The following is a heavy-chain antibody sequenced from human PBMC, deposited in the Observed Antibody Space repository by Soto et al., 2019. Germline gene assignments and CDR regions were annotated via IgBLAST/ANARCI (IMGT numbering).Heavy chain of an antibody. CDR1: GFSFSSYT. D-gene: IGHD1-1*01. Sequence: TGGSLRLSCAASGFSFSSYTMSWVRQAPGKGLEWVSDISASGGNAFYVDSVRGRFTISRGNSKNTLSLQMNSLRAEDTAVYYCAKLDVTWGQGTLVTVSS. V-gene: IGHV3-23*01. J-gene: IGHJ4*02. CDR3: AKLDVT. CDR2: ISASGGNA.